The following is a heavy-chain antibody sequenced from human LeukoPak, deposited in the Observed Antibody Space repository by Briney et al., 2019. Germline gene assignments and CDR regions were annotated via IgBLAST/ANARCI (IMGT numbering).Heavy chain of an antibody. V-gene: IGHV4-4*07. CDR1: GGSISSYY. J-gene: IGHJ4*02. Sequence: SETLSLTCTVSGGSISSYYWSWIRQPAGKGLEWIGRIYTSGSTNYNPSLKSRDTMSVETSKNQFSLKLSSVTAADTAVYYCARGQGYSSGWYRRGFDYWGQGTLVTVSS. CDR2: IYTSGST. CDR3: ARGQGYSSGWYRRGFDY. D-gene: IGHD6-19*01.